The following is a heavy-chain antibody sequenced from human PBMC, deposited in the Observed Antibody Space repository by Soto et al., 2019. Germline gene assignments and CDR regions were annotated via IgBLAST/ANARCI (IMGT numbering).Heavy chain of an antibody. Sequence: EVQLLESGGGLVQPGGSLRLSCAASGFTFSSYAMSWVCQAPGKGLEWVSAISGSGGSTYYADSVKGRFTISRDNSKNTLYLQMNSLRAEDTAVYYCAKPRGYSYGYYDYWGQGTLVTVSS. CDR1: GFTFSSYA. V-gene: IGHV3-23*01. CDR2: ISGSGGST. CDR3: AKPRGYSYGYYDY. D-gene: IGHD5-18*01. J-gene: IGHJ4*02.